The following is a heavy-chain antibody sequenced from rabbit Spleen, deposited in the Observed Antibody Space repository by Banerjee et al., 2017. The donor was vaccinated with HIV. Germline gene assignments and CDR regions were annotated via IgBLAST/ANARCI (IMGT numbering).Heavy chain of an antibody. CDR3: ARDTSSSFSSYGMDL. D-gene: IGHD1-1*01. Sequence: QSLEESGGDLVKPGASLTLTCTASGFSFSSNYYMCWVRQAPGKGLEWIACINVGSDDITGYATWAEGRFTISKTSSTTVTLQMTRLTAADTATYFCARDTSSSFSSYGMDLWGPGTLVTVS. CDR2: INVGSDDIT. J-gene: IGHJ6*01. V-gene: IGHV1S40*01. CDR1: GFSFSSNYY.